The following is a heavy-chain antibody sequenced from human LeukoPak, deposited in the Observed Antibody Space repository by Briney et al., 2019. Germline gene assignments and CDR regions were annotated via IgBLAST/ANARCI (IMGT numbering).Heavy chain of an antibody. CDR2: ICTSGST. J-gene: IGHJ4*02. Sequence: SETLSLTCTVSGDSISSYYWSWIRQPAGKGLEWIGRICTSGSTNYNPSLKRRVTMSVDTSKNQFSLKLSSVTAADTAVYYCARGPYCSGGSRYGDYWGQGTLVTVSS. D-gene: IGHD2-15*01. CDR3: ARGPYCSGGSRYGDY. V-gene: IGHV4-4*07. CDR1: GDSISSYY.